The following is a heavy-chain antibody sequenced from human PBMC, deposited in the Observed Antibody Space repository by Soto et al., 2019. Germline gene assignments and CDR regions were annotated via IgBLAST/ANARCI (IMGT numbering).Heavy chain of an antibody. V-gene: IGHV2-5*02. CDR2: IYWDDDK. J-gene: IGHJ4*02. CDR3: AHRPVASTHFDY. CDR1: GFSLSTNGVG. D-gene: IGHD5-12*01. Sequence: QLTLKESGPTLVKPTQTLRLTCTFSGFSLSTNGVGVGWIRQPPGKALEWLALIYWDDDKRYSPSLKSRLTITKGTSKNQVVLTMTNMDPVDTATYYCAHRPVASTHFDYWGQGTLVTVSS.